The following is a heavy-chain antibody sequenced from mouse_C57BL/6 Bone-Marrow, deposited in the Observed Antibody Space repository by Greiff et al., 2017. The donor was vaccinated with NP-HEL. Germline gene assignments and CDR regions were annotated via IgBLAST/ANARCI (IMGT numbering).Heavy chain of an antibody. CDR2: IHPNSGST. CDR3: ANLYDGYDDYAMDY. CDR1: GYTFTSYW. J-gene: IGHJ4*01. Sequence: QVQLQQPGAELVKPGASVKLSCKASGYTFTSYWMHWVTQRPGQGLEWIGMIHPNSGSTNYNEQFKSKATLTVDKSSSTDYMPISSLTSEDSAVDYGANLYDGYDDYAMDYWGQGTSVTVSS. V-gene: IGHV1-64*01. D-gene: IGHD2-3*01.